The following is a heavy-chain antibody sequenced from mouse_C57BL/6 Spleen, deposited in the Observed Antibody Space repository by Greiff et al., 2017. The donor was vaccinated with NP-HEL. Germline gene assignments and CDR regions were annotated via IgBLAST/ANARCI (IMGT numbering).Heavy chain of an antibody. J-gene: IGHJ3*01. CDR3: AREDDGYSLAY. D-gene: IGHD2-3*01. CDR1: GFTFSSYA. V-gene: IGHV5-4*01. Sequence: EVKLVESGGGLVKPGGSLKLSCAASGFTFSSYAMSWVRQTPEKRLEWVATISDGGSYTYYPDNVKGRFTISRDNAKNNLYLQMSHLKSEDTAMYYCAREDDGYSLAYWGQGTLVTVSA. CDR2: ISDGGSYT.